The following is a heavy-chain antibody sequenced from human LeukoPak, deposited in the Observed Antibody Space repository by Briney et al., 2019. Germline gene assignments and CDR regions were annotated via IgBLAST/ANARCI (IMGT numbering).Heavy chain of an antibody. CDR1: EFTFNRHW. D-gene: IGHD1-1*01. Sequence: GGSLRLSCAASEFTFNRHWMSWVRQAPGKGLDWVASIRQDGNAKYYVDSVKGRFIISRDNAKNSLYLQMNSLRAEDTAVYYCASQLYFDYWGQGTLVTVSS. CDR3: ASQLYFDY. CDR2: IRQDGNAK. V-gene: IGHV3-7*01. J-gene: IGHJ4*02.